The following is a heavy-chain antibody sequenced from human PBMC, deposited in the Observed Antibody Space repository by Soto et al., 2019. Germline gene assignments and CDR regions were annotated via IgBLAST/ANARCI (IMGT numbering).Heavy chain of an antibody. CDR2: VFHTGDT. CDR1: GDSISSSVW. V-gene: IGHV4-4*02. J-gene: IGHJ4*02. D-gene: IGHD7-27*01. Sequence: SETLSLTCAVSGDSISSSVWCTWVRQPPGKGLEWIGEVFHTGDTYFNPSLRSRVAMSVDKSTNEFSLKVTSVTAADTAIYYCARKAWVRFDYWGQGALVTVSS. CDR3: ARKAWVRFDY.